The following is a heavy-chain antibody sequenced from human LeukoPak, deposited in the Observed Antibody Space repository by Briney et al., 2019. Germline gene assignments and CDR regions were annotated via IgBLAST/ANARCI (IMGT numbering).Heavy chain of an antibody. Sequence: GGSLRLSCAASGFTFSNYNMNWVRQAPGKGLEWLSYISSSSSTIYYADSVKGRFTISRDNAKNSLYLQMNSLRAEDTAVYYSARDPLDYWGQGTLVTVSS. CDR3: ARDPLDY. CDR1: GFTFSNYN. J-gene: IGHJ4*02. CDR2: ISSSSSTI. V-gene: IGHV3-48*01.